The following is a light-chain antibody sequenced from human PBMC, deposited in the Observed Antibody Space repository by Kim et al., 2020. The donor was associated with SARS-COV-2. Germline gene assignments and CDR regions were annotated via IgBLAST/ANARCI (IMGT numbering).Light chain of an antibody. J-gene: IGLJ1*01. Sequence: LSPGQTANISCSGDKLGEKFVSWYQQKPGQSPILVIFHDKKRPSGIPERFSGSNTGNAATLTISGTLTMDEADYYCQVWHSLTGVFGTGTKVTVL. CDR2: HDK. CDR3: QVWHSLTGV. V-gene: IGLV3-1*01. CDR1: KLGEKF.